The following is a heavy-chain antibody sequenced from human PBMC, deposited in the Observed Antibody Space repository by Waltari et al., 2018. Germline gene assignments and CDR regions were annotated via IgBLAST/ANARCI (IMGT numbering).Heavy chain of an antibody. CDR1: GYTFTSYA. V-gene: IGHV1-3*01. CDR2: INAGNGNT. D-gene: IGHD3-10*01. CDR3: AMRYYGSGAPLGDYYGMDV. J-gene: IGHJ6*02. Sequence: QVQLVQSGAEVKKPGASVKVSCKASGYTFTSYAMHWVRQAPGQRLEWMGWINAGNGNTKYSQKFQGRVTITRDTSASTAYMELSSLRSEDTAVYYCAMRYYGSGAPLGDYYGMDVWGQGTTVTVSS.